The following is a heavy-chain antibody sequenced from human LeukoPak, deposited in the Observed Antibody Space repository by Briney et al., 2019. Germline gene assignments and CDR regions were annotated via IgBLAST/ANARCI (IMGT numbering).Heavy chain of an antibody. J-gene: IGHJ4*02. D-gene: IGHD3-22*01. CDR2: MNTNSGGT. V-gene: IGHV1-2*06. CDR1: GYTFTGYY. CDR3: ARDYYDSSGYYSFDY. Sequence: ASVKVSCKASGYTFTGYYMHWVRQAPGQGLEWMGRMNTNSGGTNYAQKFQGRVTMTRDTSISTAYMELSRLRSDDTAVYYCARDYYDSSGYYSFDYWGQGTLVTVSS.